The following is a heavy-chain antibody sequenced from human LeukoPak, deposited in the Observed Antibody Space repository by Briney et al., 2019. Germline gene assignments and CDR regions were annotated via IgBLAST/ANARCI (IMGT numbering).Heavy chain of an antibody. J-gene: IGHJ4*02. CDR1: GFTFSSHS. CDR3: ARGSNPLTLTGTTELDY. D-gene: IGHD1-20*01. Sequence: KSGGSLRLSCAASGFTFSSHSMNWVRQAPGKGLEWVSSITGRSSYIYYGDPVKGRFTISRDNAKNSLYLQMDSLRAEDTGVYYCARGSNPLTLTGTTELDYWGQGTLVTVSS. CDR2: ITGRSSYI. V-gene: IGHV3-21*01.